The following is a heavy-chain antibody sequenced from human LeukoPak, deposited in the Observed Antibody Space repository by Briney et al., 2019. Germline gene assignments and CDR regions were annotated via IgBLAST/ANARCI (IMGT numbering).Heavy chain of an antibody. D-gene: IGHD2-15*01. CDR3: ASPGLGYCSGGSCYSEAFDI. CDR1: GGTVSSYA. Sequence: SVKVSCKASGGTVSSYAISWVRQAPGQGLEWMGGIIPIFGTANYAQKFQGRVTITADKSTSTAYMELSSLRSEDTAVYYCASPGLGYCSGGSCYSEAFDIWGQGTMVTVSS. V-gene: IGHV1-69*06. CDR2: IIPIFGTA. J-gene: IGHJ3*02.